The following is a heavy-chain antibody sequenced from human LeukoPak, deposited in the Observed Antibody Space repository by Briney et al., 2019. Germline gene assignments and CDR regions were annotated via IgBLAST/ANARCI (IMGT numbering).Heavy chain of an antibody. D-gene: IGHD6-19*01. Sequence: PGGSLRLSCAASGLTFSTYSMHWVRQAPGKGLESVSAISPNAGSTYYANSVRGRFTISRDNSKTTLCLQMGSLRAEDMAVYYCARQGVPGTTDYWGQGTLVTVSS. J-gene: IGHJ4*02. CDR2: ISPNAGST. CDR1: GLTFSTYS. V-gene: IGHV3-64*01. CDR3: ARQGVPGTTDY.